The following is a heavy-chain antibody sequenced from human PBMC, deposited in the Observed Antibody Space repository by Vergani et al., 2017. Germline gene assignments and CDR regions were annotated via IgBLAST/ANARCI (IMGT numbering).Heavy chain of an antibody. D-gene: IGHD1-7*01. J-gene: IGHJ4*02. CDR2: IASSGTIT. CDR1: GFRFSNYA. Sequence: DVELLESGGALVQPGGSLRLSCAASGFRFSNYAMSWVRQAPGKGLEWVAAIASSGTITYYSDSVKSRFTVSRDNSQNTLFLQMSSLKAEDTALYYGAKGGTITMCGSDDYYWGQGTLVTVSS. V-gene: IGHV3-23*01. CDR3: AKGGTITMCGSDDYY.